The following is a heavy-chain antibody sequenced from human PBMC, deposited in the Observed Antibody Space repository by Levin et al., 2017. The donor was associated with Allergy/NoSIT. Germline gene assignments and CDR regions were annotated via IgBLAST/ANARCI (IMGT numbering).Heavy chain of an antibody. CDR1: GFTFSNAW. D-gene: IGHD4-17*01. Sequence: NSGGSLRLSCAASGFTFSNAWMSWVRQAPGKGLEWVGRIKSKTDGGTTDYAAPVKGRFTISRDDSKNTLYLQMNSLKTEDTAVYYCTTDHDGDYYYYGMDVWGQGTTVTVSS. V-gene: IGHV3-15*01. CDR2: IKSKTDGGTT. J-gene: IGHJ6*02. CDR3: TTDHDGDYYYYGMDV.